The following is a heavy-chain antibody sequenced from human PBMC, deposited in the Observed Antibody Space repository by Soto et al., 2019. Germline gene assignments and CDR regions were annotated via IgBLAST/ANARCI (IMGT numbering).Heavy chain of an antibody. Sequence: QVQLVQSGAEVKKPGASVKVSCKASGYTFTSYGISWVRQAPGQGLEWMGWISAYNGNTNYAQKLQGRVTMTTDTSTSTAYMELRSLRSDDTAVYYCARDQTKVVVTMWLNYYYGMDVWGQGTTVTVSS. CDR3: ARDQTKVVVTMWLNYYYGMDV. CDR1: GYTFTSYG. D-gene: IGHD3-22*01. J-gene: IGHJ6*02. CDR2: ISAYNGNT. V-gene: IGHV1-18*01.